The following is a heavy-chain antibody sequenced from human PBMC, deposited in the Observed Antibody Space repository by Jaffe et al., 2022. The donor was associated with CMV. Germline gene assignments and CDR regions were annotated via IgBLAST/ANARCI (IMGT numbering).Heavy chain of an antibody. CDR1: GFTFSSYA. Sequence: EVQLLESGGGLVQPGGSLRLSCAASGFTFSSYAMSWVRQAPGKGLEWVSAISGSGGSTYYADSVKGRFTISRDNSKNTLYLQMNSLRAEDTAVYYCAKAGITMIVVAPGGDYWGQGTLVTVSS. J-gene: IGHJ4*02. V-gene: IGHV3-23*01. CDR3: AKAGITMIVVAPGGDY. CDR2: ISGSGGST. D-gene: IGHD3-22*01.